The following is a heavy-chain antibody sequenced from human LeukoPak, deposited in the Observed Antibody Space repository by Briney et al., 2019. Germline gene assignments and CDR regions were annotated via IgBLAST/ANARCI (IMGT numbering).Heavy chain of an antibody. CDR2: ISAYNGNT. CDR3: ARDPIFMVRGVMDY. V-gene: IGHV1-18*01. Sequence: GASVKVSCKASGYTFTSYGISWVRQAPGQGLEWMGWISAYNGNTNYAQKLQGRVTMTTDTSTSTAYMELRSLRSDDTAVYYCARDPIFMVRGVMDYWGQGTLVTVSS. CDR1: GYTFTSYG. D-gene: IGHD3-10*01. J-gene: IGHJ4*02.